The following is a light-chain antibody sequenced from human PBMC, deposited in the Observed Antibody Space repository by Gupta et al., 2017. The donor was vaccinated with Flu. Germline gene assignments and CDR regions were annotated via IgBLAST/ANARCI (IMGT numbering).Light chain of an antibody. V-gene: IGKV3-11*01. CDR3: QQRSIWVT. CDR1: QSVSNN. Sequence: SPATLSLSPGERATLSCRTSQSVSNNLAWYQQKPGQAPRLLIYDASNRATGVPGRFSGGGSGTDFSLTISSLESEDFAVYYCQQRSIWVTFGGGTKVEIK. CDR2: DAS. J-gene: IGKJ4*01.